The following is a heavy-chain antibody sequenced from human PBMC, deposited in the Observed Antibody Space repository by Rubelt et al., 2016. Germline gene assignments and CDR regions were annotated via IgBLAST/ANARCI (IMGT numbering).Heavy chain of an antibody. CDR3: ARDREAVAGRGGDAFDI. J-gene: IGHJ3*02. D-gene: IGHD6-19*01. V-gene: IGHV3-30*03. CDR1: GFTFGDYG. CDR2: LSYDGGTL. Sequence: AVSGFTFGDYGMHWVRQAPGKGLEWAAILSYDGGTLKYGDPVKGRFTVSRDMYKNTFYLQMDSLRAEDTAVYYCARDREAVAGRGGDAFDIWGQGTKVTVSS.